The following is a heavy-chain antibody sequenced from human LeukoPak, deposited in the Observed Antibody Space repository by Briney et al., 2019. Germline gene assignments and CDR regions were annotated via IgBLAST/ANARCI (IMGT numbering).Heavy chain of an antibody. CDR1: GFTFSGSA. D-gene: IGHD5-18*01. V-gene: IGHV3-73*01. Sequence: GGSLRLSCAASGFTFSGSAMPWVRQASGKGLEWVGRIRSKANSYATAYAASVKGRFTISRDDSKNTAYLQMNSLKTEDTAVYYCTNTAMAQGYWGQGTLVTVSS. J-gene: IGHJ4*02. CDR2: IRSKANSYAT. CDR3: TNTAMAQGY.